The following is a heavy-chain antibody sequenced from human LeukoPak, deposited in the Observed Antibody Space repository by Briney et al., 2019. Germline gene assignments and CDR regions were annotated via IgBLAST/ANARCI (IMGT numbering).Heavy chain of an antibody. J-gene: IGHJ4*02. CDR2: ISWNSGSI. CDR3: ARLMGGSGTYYNS. CDR1: GFTFDDYA. D-gene: IGHD3-10*01. Sequence: PGGSLRLSCAASGFTFDDYAMHWVRQAPGKGLEWVSGISWNSGSIGYADSVKGRFTISRDNAKNTLYLQMNTLRVEDTAMYYCARLMGGSGTYYNSWGQGTLVTVSS. V-gene: IGHV3-9*01.